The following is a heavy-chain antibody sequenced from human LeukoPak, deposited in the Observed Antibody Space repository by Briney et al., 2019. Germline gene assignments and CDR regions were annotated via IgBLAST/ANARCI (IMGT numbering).Heavy chain of an antibody. CDR1: GGSISSYY. CDR3: ARVTGYMIEDYFDY. V-gene: IGHV4-59*01. D-gene: IGHD3-22*01. CDR2: IYYSGST. J-gene: IGHJ4*02. Sequence: SETLSLTCTVSGGSISSYYWSWIRQPPGRGLEWIGYIYYSGSTNYNPSLKSRVTISVDTSKNQFSLRLSSVTAADTAVYYCARVTGYMIEDYFDYWGQGTLVTVSS.